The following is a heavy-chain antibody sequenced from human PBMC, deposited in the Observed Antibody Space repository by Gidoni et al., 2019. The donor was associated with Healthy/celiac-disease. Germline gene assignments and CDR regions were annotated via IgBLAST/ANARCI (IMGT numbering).Heavy chain of an antibody. J-gene: IGHJ3*02. CDR3: ARIRYSSVWSGAFDI. V-gene: IGHV1-2*02. CDR1: GYTCNGYY. D-gene: IGHD6-19*01. CDR2: INPNSGGT. Sequence: QVQLVQSGAEAKKPGASVKVSCKAYGYTCNGYYMHWVRQAPGQGLEWMGWINPNSGGTNYSQKFQGRVTMTRDTSISTAYMELSRLRSDDTAVYYCARIRYSSVWSGAFDIWGQGTMVTVSS.